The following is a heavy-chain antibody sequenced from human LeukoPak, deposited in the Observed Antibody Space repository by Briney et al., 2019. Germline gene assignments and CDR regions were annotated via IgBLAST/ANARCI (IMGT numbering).Heavy chain of an antibody. CDR2: ISGSGNTI. J-gene: IGHJ4*02. Sequence: PGGSLRLSCAASGFTFSSYEMNWVRQAPGKGLEWVSYISGSGNTIYYADSVKGRFTISGDNAKNSLYLQMNSLRAEDAAVYYCARGGWYDYWGQGTLVTVSS. CDR3: ARGGWYDY. CDR1: GFTFSSYE. V-gene: IGHV3-48*03. D-gene: IGHD6-19*01.